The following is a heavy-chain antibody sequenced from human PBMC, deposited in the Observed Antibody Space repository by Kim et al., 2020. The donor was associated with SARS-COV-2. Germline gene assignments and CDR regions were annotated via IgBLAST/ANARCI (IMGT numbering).Heavy chain of an antibody. CDR2: IIPIFGTA. J-gene: IGHJ5*02. CDR1: GGTFSSYA. Sequence: SVKVSCKASGGTFSSYAISWVRQAPGQGLEWMGGIIPIFGTANYAQKFQGRVTITADESTSTAYMELSSLRSEDTAVYYCARGGRAGTFRNWFDPWGQGTLVTVSS. D-gene: IGHD6-13*01. V-gene: IGHV1-69*13. CDR3: ARGGRAGTFRNWFDP.